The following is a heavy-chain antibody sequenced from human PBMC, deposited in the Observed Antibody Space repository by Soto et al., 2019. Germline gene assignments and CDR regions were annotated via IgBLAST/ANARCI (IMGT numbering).Heavy chain of an antibody. CDR2: ISGSGGST. CDR3: AKGGGGSSYYFDY. J-gene: IGHJ4*02. Sequence: EVQLLESGGRLLQPGGSLRLSCAASGFTFSGYAMTWVRQTPGKGLEWVSGISGSGGSTYYADSVKGRFTISRDNSKNTLYLQMNSLRAEDTAVYYCAKGGGGSSYYFDYWGQGTLVTVSS. V-gene: IGHV3-23*01. CDR1: GFTFSGYA. D-gene: IGHD6-6*01.